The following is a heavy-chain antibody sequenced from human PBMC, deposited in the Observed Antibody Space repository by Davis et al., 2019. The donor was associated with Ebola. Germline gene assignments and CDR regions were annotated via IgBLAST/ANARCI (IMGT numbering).Heavy chain of an antibody. CDR1: GFTVSSNY. D-gene: IGHD6-19*01. Sequence: PGGSLRLSCAASGFTVSSNYMSWARQAPGKGLEWVSVIYSGGTTYYADSLKGRFTISRDNSRNTLYLQINSLRAEDTAAYYCASGQHSSLETPIDYWGQGTLVTVSS. CDR3: ASGQHSSLETPIDY. J-gene: IGHJ4*02. V-gene: IGHV3-66*01. CDR2: IYSGGTT.